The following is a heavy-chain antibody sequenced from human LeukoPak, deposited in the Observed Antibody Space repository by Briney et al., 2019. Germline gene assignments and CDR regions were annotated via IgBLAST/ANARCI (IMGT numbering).Heavy chain of an antibody. J-gene: IGHJ6*03. CDR1: GFTFSSYE. D-gene: IGHD3-22*01. CDR3: ARDSLYYDRYYMDV. CDR2: ISSSGSTI. Sequence: GGSLRLSCAASGFTFSSYEMNWVRQAPGKGLEWVSYISSSGSTIYYADSVKGRFTISRDNAKNSLYLQMNSLRAEDTAVYYCARDSLYYDRYYMDVWGKGTTVTVSS. V-gene: IGHV3-48*03.